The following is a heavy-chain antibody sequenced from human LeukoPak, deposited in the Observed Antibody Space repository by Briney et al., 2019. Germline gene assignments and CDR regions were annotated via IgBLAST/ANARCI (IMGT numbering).Heavy chain of an antibody. CDR3: ARGGSSCTNGVCYTVEGVFYPRYFDY. Sequence: SETLSLTCAVYGGSFSGYYWSWIRQPPGKGLEWIEEINHSGSTNYNPSLKSRVTISVDTSKNQFSLNLNSVTAADTAVYYCARGGSSCTNGVCYTVEGVFYPRYFDYWGQGTLVTVSS. J-gene: IGHJ4*02. V-gene: IGHV4-34*01. CDR2: INHSGST. CDR1: GGSFSGYY. D-gene: IGHD2-8*01.